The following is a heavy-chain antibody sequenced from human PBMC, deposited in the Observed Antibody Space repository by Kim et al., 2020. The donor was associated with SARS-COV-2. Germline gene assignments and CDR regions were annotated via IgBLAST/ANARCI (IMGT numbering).Heavy chain of an antibody. D-gene: IGHD4-17*01. J-gene: IGHJ6*02. V-gene: IGHV1-69*01. CDR3: ARYGDSGDYYYYGMDV. Sequence: KFQGRVTITADESTSTAYMELSSLRSEDTAVYYCARYGDSGDYYYYGMDVWGQGTTVTVSS.